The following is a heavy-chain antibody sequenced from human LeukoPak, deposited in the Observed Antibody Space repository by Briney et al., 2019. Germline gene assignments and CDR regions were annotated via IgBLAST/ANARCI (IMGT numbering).Heavy chain of an antibody. Sequence: PGGSLRLSCTASGFTFGSFAMSWIRQAPGKGLERVSTFAADGSVYYADSVKGRLTISRDNSKNTVYLQLNTLSADDTAVYYCARRVCSSSSCQYHWFDPWGQGTLVTGSS. J-gene: IGHJ5*02. CDR2: FAADGSV. CDR1: GFTFGSFA. V-gene: IGHV3-23*01. CDR3: ARRVCSSSSCQYHWFDP. D-gene: IGHD2-2*01.